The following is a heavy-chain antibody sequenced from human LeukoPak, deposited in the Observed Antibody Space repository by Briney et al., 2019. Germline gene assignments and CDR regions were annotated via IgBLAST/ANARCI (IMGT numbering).Heavy chain of an antibody. CDR3: ARGSPKLDS. J-gene: IGHJ5*01. CDR2: ISHSGTT. Sequence: PLETLSLTCAVYGGSFSGYNWNWIRQPPGKGLEWIGEISHSGTTNYNPALKSRVTMSVDTSKNQISLNLISVTAADTAVYYCARGSPKLDSWGQGTLVSVSS. V-gene: IGHV4-34*01. CDR1: GGSFSGYN.